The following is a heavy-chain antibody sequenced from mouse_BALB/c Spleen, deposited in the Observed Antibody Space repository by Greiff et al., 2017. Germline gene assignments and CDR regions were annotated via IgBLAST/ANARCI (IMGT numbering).Heavy chain of an antibody. Sequence: VQLKESGPGLVAPSQSLSITCTVSGFSLTSYGVHWVRQPPGKGLEWLGVIWAGGSTNYNSALMSRLSISKDNSKSQVFLKMNSLQTDDTAMYYCAREGTTVVALYYYAMDYWGQGTSVTVSS. V-gene: IGHV2-9*02. J-gene: IGHJ4*01. D-gene: IGHD1-1*01. CDR2: IWAGGST. CDR3: AREGTTVVALYYYAMDY. CDR1: GFSLTSYG.